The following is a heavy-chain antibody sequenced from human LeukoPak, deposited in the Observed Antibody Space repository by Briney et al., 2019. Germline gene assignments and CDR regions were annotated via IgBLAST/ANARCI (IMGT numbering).Heavy chain of an antibody. CDR1: GFTVSSNY. CDR2: IYSGGST. Sequence: GGSLRLSCAASGFTVSSNYMSWVRQAPGKGLEGGSVIYSGGSTYYSDSVKGRFTISRDNSKNTLYLQMNSLRAEDTAVYYCARYSGTFSNSYFDCWGQGTLVTVSS. J-gene: IGHJ4*02. CDR3: ARYSGTFSNSYFDC. V-gene: IGHV3-53*01. D-gene: IGHD1-26*01.